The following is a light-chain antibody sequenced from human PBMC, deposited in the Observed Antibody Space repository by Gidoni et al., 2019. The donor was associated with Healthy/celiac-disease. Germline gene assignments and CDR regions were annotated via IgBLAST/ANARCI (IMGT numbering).Light chain of an antibody. CDR2: DAS. Sequence: DIQMTQSTSSLSASVGDRVTITCQASQVISNYLNWYQQKPWKAPKLLIYDASNLETGVPSRFGGSGSGTDFTFTISSLQPEDIATYYCQQYDNLPYTFGQGTKLEIK. J-gene: IGKJ2*01. V-gene: IGKV1-33*01. CDR3: QQYDNLPYT. CDR1: QVISNY.